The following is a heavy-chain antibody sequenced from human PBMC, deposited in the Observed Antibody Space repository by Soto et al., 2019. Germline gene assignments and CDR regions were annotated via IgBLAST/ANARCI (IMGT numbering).Heavy chain of an antibody. CDR1: GFNFNVAW. Sequence: EGQLVESGGRLVEPGGSLRLSCAASGFNFNVAWMNWVRQAPGKGLEWLGHIKSKGGGETTEYVAFVKGRFTISRDDSKNTLYLQMTSLKSEDTAVYYCTKVLALPPNDAFDIWGQGTMVTVSS. CDR2: IKSKGGGETT. V-gene: IGHV3-15*01. J-gene: IGHJ3*02. D-gene: IGHD3-3*02. CDR3: TKVLALPPNDAFDI.